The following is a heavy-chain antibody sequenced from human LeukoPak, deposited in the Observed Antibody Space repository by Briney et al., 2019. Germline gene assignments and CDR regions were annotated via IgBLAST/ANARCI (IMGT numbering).Heavy chain of an antibody. CDR1: GYTFTAYY. D-gene: IGHD4-17*01. V-gene: IGHV1-2*02. J-gene: IGHJ4*02. CDR3: VLSTLPTVTNGDY. Sequence: GASVTVSCKASGYTFTAYYMHWVRQAPGQGLEWMAWSNPNSGGTNYAQMFQGRVTMTRDTSISTAYMEVSRLRSDDTAVYYCVLSTLPTVTNGDYWGQGTLVTVSS. CDR2: SNPNSGGT.